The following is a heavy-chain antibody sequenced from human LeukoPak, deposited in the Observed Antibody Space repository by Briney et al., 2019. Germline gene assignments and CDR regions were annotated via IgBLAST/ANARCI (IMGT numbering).Heavy chain of an antibody. CDR1: GFTFSSYA. CDR3: ARALRYCSGGSCYKWFDP. J-gene: IGHJ5*02. CDR2: ISGGGAGT. V-gene: IGHV3-23*01. D-gene: IGHD2-15*01. Sequence: PGGSLRLSCAASGFTFSSYAMSWVRQAPGKGLEWVSGISGGGAGTYYADSVKGRFTISRDNSKSTLYLQINSLRAEDTAVYYCARALRYCSGGSCYKWFDPWGQGTLVTVSS.